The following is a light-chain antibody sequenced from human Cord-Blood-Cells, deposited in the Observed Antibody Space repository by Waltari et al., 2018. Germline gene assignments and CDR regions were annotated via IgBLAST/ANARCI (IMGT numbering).Light chain of an antibody. Sequence: QSALTQPASVSGSPGQSITLSCTGTSSHVGSFNLVSWYQQHPGKAPKRMIYEGSKRPSGVSNRFSGSKSGNTASLTISGLQAEDEADYYCCSYAGSVVFGGGTKLTVL. CDR1: SSHVGSFNL. CDR3: CSYAGSVV. V-gene: IGLV2-23*01. CDR2: EGS. J-gene: IGLJ2*01.